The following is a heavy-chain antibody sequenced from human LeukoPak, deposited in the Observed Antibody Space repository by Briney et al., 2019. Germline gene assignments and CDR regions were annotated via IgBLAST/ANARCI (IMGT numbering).Heavy chain of an antibody. CDR2: IIPIFGTA. V-gene: IGHV1-69*05. CDR3: ASSSMTLRGFDY. J-gene: IGHJ4*02. Sequence: SVKVSCKASGCTFSSYAISWVRQAPGQGLEWMGGIIPIFGTANYAQKFQGRVTITTDESTSTAYMELSSLRSEDTAVYYCASSSMTLRGFDYWGQGTLVTVSS. CDR1: GCTFSSYA. D-gene: IGHD2/OR15-2a*01.